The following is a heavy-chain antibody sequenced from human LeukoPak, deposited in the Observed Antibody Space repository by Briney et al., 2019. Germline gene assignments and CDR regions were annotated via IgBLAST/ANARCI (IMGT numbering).Heavy chain of an antibody. CDR2: IYYSGST. V-gene: IGHV4-39*01. CDR1: GGSISSSSYY. D-gene: IGHD3-10*01. Sequence: SETLSLTCSVSGGSISSSSYYWGWIRQPPGKGLEWIGSIYYSGSTYYNPSLKSRVTISVDTSKNQFSLKLSSVTAADTAVYYCARPSITMVRGFDPWGQGTLVTVSS. J-gene: IGHJ5*02. CDR3: ARPSITMVRGFDP.